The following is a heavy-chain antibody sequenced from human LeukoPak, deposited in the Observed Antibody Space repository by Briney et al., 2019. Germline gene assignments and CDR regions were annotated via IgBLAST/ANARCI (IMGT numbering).Heavy chain of an antibody. CDR2: IFGSGGSA. CDR3: GKTTVGYSSGRYPGWPVDY. V-gene: IGHV3-23*01. CDR1: GFTINNYA. D-gene: IGHD2-15*01. Sequence: GGTLRLSCAASGFTINNYAMYWVRQAPGKGLEWVSGIFGSGGSAHYADSVKGRFTISRDNSKNTVYLQLDSLRVEDTAVYYCGKTTVGYSSGRYPGWPVDYWGQGTLVTVSS. J-gene: IGHJ4*02.